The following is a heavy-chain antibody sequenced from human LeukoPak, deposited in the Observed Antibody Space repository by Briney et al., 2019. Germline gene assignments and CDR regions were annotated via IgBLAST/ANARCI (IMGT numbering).Heavy chain of an antibody. CDR2: LSTSGSYI. V-gene: IGHV3-21*01. Sequence: GGSLRLSCAASGFTFSLYAMNWVRQAPGKGLEWVSYLSTSGSYIHYADSVKGRFTISRDAGKNSLYLQLDSLTVEDTAVYFCARGNYDFAYDPWGQGTLVTVSS. J-gene: IGHJ5*02. D-gene: IGHD3-3*01. CDR3: ARGNYDFAYDP. CDR1: GFTFSLYA.